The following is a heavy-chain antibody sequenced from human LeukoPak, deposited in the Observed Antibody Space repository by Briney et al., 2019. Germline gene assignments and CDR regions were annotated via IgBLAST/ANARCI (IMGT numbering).Heavy chain of an antibody. D-gene: IGHD3-10*01. CDR1: GFTFSSHW. CDR2: IKLDGSEK. Sequence: AGSLRLSCAASGFTFSSHWMNWARQAPGKGLEWVANIKLDGSEKYYVDSVKGRFTISRDNAKNSLYLQMNSLRVEDTAVYYCARGVYGSGSSHDYWGQGTLVTVSS. J-gene: IGHJ4*02. V-gene: IGHV3-7*01. CDR3: ARGVYGSGSSHDY.